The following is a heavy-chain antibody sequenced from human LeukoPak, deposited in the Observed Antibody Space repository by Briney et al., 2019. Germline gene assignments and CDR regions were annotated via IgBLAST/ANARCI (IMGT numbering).Heavy chain of an antibody. CDR1: GFTFSSYW. Sequence: GGSLRLSCAASGFTFSSYWMSWARQAPGKGLEWVANIKQDESEKYYVDSVKGRFTISRDNARNSLYLQMNSLRAEDTAVYYCAREGTYYDFWSGYYTGAGFDPWGQGTLVTVSS. CDR2: IKQDESEK. CDR3: AREGTYYDFWSGYYTGAGFDP. J-gene: IGHJ5*02. V-gene: IGHV3-7*01. D-gene: IGHD3-3*01.